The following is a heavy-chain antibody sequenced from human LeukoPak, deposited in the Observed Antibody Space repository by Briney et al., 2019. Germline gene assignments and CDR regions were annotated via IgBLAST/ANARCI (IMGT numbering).Heavy chain of an antibody. CDR1: GGSMSSNIYS. CDR2: VYASGKT. CDR3: ARVATKEIRGYSFYEFYYHMDV. D-gene: IGHD3-10*01. V-gene: IGHV4-61*09. Sequence: SQTLSLTCAVSGGSMSSNIYSWSWLRQPAGKGLEWIGHVYASGKTRYNPSLKSRVNLFVDTSKNQFSLKLTSVTAADTAVYYCARVATKEIRGYSFYEFYYHMDVWGKGTTVTVSS. J-gene: IGHJ6*03.